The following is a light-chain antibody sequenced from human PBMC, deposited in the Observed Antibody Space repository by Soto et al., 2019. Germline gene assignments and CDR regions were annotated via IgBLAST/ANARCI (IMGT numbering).Light chain of an antibody. J-gene: IGKJ4*01. Sequence: EIVMTQSPATLSVSPGERATLSCRASQSVSNNLAWYQQKPGQAPRLLIYFASTRATGIPARFSGSGSGTQFTLTITSLQSEDAAVYYCQHYDEWPLTFGGGTKVETK. CDR2: FAS. CDR3: QHYDEWPLT. V-gene: IGKV3-15*01. CDR1: QSVSNN.